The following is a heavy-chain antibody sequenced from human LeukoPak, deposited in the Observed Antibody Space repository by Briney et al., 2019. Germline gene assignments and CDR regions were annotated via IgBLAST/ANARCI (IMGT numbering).Heavy chain of an antibody. Sequence: PGGSLRLSCAASGFTLSSYAMSWVRQAPGKGLEWVSVIYSGGSTYYADSVKGRFTISRDNSKNTLYLQMNSLRAEDTAVYYCARPVGARGYWGQGTLVTVSS. V-gene: IGHV3-53*01. D-gene: IGHD1-26*01. CDR1: GFTLSSYA. J-gene: IGHJ4*02. CDR2: IYSGGST. CDR3: ARPVGARGY.